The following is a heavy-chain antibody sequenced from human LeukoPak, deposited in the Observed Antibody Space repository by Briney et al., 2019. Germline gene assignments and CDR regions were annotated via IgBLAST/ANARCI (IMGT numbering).Heavy chain of an antibody. CDR2: INPNSGGT. J-gene: IGHJ4*02. CDR3: ARSQSCSGGSCYLDY. D-gene: IGHD2-15*01. Sequence: ASVKVSCKASGYTFTGYYMHWVRQAPGQGLEWMGWINPNSGGTNYAQKFQGRVTMTRDTSTSTAYMELSRLRSDDTAVYYCARSQSCSGGSCYLDYWGQGTLVTVSS. V-gene: IGHV1-2*02. CDR1: GYTFTGYY.